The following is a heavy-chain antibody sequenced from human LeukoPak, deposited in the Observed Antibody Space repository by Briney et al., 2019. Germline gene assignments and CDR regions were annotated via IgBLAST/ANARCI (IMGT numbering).Heavy chain of an antibody. J-gene: IGHJ6*03. CDR1: GGSFSGYY. Sequence: SETLSLTCAVYGGSFSGYYWSWIRQPPGKGLEWIGEINHSGSTNYNPSLKSRVTISVDTSKNQFSLKLSSVTAADTAVYYCARYNWNYYYYYYMDVWGKGTAVTVSS. D-gene: IGHD1-20*01. CDR3: ARYNWNYYYYYYMDV. CDR2: INHSGST. V-gene: IGHV4-34*01.